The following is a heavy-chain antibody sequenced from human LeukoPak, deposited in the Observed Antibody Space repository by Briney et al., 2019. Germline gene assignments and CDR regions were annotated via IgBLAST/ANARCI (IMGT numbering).Heavy chain of an antibody. J-gene: IGHJ4*02. D-gene: IGHD3-10*01. Sequence: SETLSLTCTVSGGAISSSTYYWGCIRQPPGKGLEWIGNIYYSGSTYYNPSLKSRVTMSVDPSKQQISRKLNSVTAADTAVYYCARIENSGSGGRGYFAYWGQGTLVTVSS. CDR2: IYYSGST. CDR3: ARIENSGSGGRGYFAY. CDR1: GGAISSSTYY. V-gene: IGHV4-39*01.